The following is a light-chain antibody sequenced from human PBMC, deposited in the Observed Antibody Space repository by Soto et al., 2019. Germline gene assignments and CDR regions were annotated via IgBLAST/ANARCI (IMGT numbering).Light chain of an antibody. CDR2: KES. CDR3: QDYNSYSEA. CDR1: QTISSW. J-gene: IGKJ1*01. Sequence: DIPMTQSPSTLSGSVGDRVTITCRASQTISSWLAWYQHKPGKAPTLLIYKESPLKSGVPSRVSGSGSGTECTLTISSLNPDDFATYDCQDYNSYSEACGKGTKV. V-gene: IGKV1-5*03.